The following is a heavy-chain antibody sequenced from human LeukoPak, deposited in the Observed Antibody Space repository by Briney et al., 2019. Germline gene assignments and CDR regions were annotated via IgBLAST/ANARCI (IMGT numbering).Heavy chain of an antibody. V-gene: IGHV3-48*04. D-gene: IGHD1-26*01. CDR1: GFSVRSHY. Sequence: GGSLRLSCAVSGFSVRSHYMNWVRQAPGKGLEWVSYISSSSDTIYYADSVKGRFTISRDNAKNSLYLQMNSLRAEDTAVYYCASGMRVGPNIWGQGTLVTVSS. CDR2: ISSSSDTI. CDR3: ASGMRVGPNI. J-gene: IGHJ4*02.